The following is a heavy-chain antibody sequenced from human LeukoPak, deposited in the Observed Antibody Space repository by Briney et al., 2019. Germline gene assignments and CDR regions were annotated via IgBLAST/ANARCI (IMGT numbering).Heavy chain of an antibody. V-gene: IGHV4-4*07. CDR3: ANKSGGGAFEI. Sequence: SETLSLTCTVSGGSINSHYWSWIRQPAGKGLEWIGIIYTTGATNYNPSLKSRVTMSVDTSKNQFSLKVNSVTAADTVVYFCANKSGGGAFEIWGQGTAVVVSS. D-gene: IGHD6-25*01. CDR1: GGSINSHY. J-gene: IGHJ3*02. CDR2: IYTTGAT.